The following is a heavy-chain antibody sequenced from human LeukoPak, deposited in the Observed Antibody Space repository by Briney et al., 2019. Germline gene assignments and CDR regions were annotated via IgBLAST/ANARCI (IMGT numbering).Heavy chain of an antibody. CDR2: LGGSGGGP. Sequence: GGSLRLSCAVSGITLSNYGMSWVRQAPGKGLEWVAGLGGSGGGPNYADSVKGRFTISRDNAKNTLYLQMNSLRAEDTAVYFCAKRGVVIRVILVGFHKEASYFDSWGQGALVTVSS. CDR3: AKRGVVIRVILVGFHKEASYFDS. J-gene: IGHJ4*02. D-gene: IGHD3-10*01. CDR1: GITLSNYG. V-gene: IGHV3-23*01.